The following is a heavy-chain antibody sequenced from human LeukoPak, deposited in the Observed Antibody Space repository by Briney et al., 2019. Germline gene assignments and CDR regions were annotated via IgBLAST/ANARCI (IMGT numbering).Heavy chain of an antibody. CDR3: ASGVGDLYYFDY. D-gene: IGHD2-21*02. J-gene: IGHJ4*02. CDR2: IYYSGST. Sequence: PSETLSLTCTVCGGSISSYYWSWIRQPPGKGLEWIGYIYYSGSTNYNTSLKSRVTISVDTSKNQFSLKLSSVTAADTAVYYCASGVGDLYYFDYWGQGTLVTVSS. CDR1: GGSISSYY. V-gene: IGHV4-59*01.